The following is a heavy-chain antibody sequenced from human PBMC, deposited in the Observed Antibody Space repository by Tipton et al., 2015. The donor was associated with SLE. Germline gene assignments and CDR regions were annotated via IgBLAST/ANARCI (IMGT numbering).Heavy chain of an antibody. V-gene: IGHV4-39*07. CDR2: IFYSGTT. Sequence: LRLSCTVSGGSISSGSYNWAWIRQPPGKGLEWIGNIFYSGTTYYNPSLKSRAIISVDTSKNQFSLKLSSVTAADTAVFYCARVYGGAEDYWGQGSLVTVSS. CDR1: GGSISSGSYN. D-gene: IGHD5/OR15-5a*01. J-gene: IGHJ4*02. CDR3: ARVYGGAEDY.